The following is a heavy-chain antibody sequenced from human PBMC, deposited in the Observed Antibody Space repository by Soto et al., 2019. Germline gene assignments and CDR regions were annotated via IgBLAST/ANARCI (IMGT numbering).Heavy chain of an antibody. CDR1: GFTFSSYA. CDR2: IRGSGDST. Sequence: EVQRLESGGGLVQPGGSLRLSCADSGFTFSSYAMRWVRQAPGKGLEWVSAIRGSGDSTYYADSVKGRFTISRDNSKNTLYLQMNSLRAEDTAVYYCARRGSGSYYDYWGQGTLVTVSS. CDR3: ARRGSGSYYDY. D-gene: IGHD1-26*01. V-gene: IGHV3-23*01. J-gene: IGHJ4*02.